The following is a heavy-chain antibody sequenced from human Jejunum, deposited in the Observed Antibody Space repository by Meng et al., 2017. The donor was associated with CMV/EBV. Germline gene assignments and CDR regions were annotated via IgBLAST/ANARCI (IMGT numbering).Heavy chain of an antibody. V-gene: IGHV4-39*07. D-gene: IGHD5-18*01. CDR2: IYYSGST. J-gene: IGHJ4*02. Sequence: GGSFSSSNYYWGWIRQPPGKGLEWIGSIYYSGSTYYNPSLKSRVTISVDTSKNQFSLKLSSVAAADTAVYYCARGLGSYGSRIDYWGQGTLVTVSS. CDR3: ARGLGSYGSRIDY. CDR1: GGSFSSSNYY.